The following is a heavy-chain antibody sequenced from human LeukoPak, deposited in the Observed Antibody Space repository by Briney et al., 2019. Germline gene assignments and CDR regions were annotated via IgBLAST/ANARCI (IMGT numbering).Heavy chain of an antibody. Sequence: ASVKVSCKASGYTFTGYYMHWVRQAPGQGLEWMGWISPNSGGTNYAQKFQGRVTMTRDTSISTAYMELSRLRSDDTAVYYCARETDSSGWYPYYYYYYGMDVWGQGTTVTVSS. D-gene: IGHD6-19*01. J-gene: IGHJ6*02. CDR3: ARETDSSGWYPYYYYYYGMDV. CDR1: GYTFTGYY. CDR2: ISPNSGGT. V-gene: IGHV1-2*02.